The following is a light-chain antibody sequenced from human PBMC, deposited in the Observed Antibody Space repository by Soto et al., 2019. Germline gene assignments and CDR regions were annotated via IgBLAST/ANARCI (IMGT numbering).Light chain of an antibody. Sequence: EIVLTQSPSTLSLSLGERATLSCRASQSIISCLAWYQQKHVPAPPILIYKASNRATGIPARFSGSGSGTDFTITIRRLEHEDFAFYHRQNSSTSITFGQGTRLEIK. CDR1: QSIISC. CDR3: QNSSTSIT. CDR2: KAS. V-gene: IGKV3-11*01. J-gene: IGKJ5*01.